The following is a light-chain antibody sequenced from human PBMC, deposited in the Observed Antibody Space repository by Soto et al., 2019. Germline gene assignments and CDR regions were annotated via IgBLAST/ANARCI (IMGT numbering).Light chain of an antibody. Sequence: EIVVTQSPGILSVSPGDRATLSCRASQSVGRNLAWYQQKPGQAPTLLIYAASTRATGLPARFSGSGSGTDFTITISSLQSEDFAVYYCQEYSNWPLFTFGPGTRVDIK. V-gene: IGKV3-15*01. CDR2: AAS. CDR3: QEYSNWPLFT. CDR1: QSVGRN. J-gene: IGKJ3*01.